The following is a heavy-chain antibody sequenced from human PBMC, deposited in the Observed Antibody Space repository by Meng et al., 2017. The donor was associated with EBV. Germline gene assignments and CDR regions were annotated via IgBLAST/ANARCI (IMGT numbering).Heavy chain of an antibody. CDR1: GASVSGGTFH. Sequence: QGHLRGPGPGLVKLSEPLSLPCTVSGASVSGGTFHWSWIRQPPGRELQWIGYIYDGGTTIYNPSLKSRVTIFLDTSRNQFSLGLRSVTTADTAVYYCAKSSSSTPGVVDSWGQGTLVTVSS. CDR3: AKSSSSTPGVVDS. J-gene: IGHJ4*02. D-gene: IGHD2-2*01. CDR2: IYDGGTT. V-gene: IGHV4-61*01.